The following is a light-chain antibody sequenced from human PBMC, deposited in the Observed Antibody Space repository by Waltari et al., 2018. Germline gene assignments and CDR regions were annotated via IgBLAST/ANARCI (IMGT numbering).Light chain of an antibody. CDR3: QQRYNWPPFT. CDR2: DAS. Sequence: EIVLTQSPGTLSLSPGERATLSCRASQNVDRYLAWYQQKPGQAPRLLIYDASNRAPGIPARFSGSGSGTDFTLTISSLEPEDFAIYYCQQRYNWPPFTFGPGTKV. V-gene: IGKV3-11*01. CDR1: QNVDRY. J-gene: IGKJ3*01.